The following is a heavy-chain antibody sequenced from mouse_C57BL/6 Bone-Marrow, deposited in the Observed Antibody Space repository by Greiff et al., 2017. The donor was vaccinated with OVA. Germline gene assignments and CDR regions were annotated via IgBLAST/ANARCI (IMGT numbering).Heavy chain of an antibody. Sequence: VQLQQSGAELVRPGASVTLSCKASGYTFTDYEMHWVKQTPVHGLEWIGAIDPETGGTAYNQKFKGKAILTADESSSTAYMELRSLTSEDSAVYYCTKRLLLDYWGQGTTLTVSS. CDR3: TKRLLLDY. CDR1: GYTFTDYE. D-gene: IGHD1-1*01. V-gene: IGHV1-15*01. J-gene: IGHJ2*01. CDR2: IDPETGGT.